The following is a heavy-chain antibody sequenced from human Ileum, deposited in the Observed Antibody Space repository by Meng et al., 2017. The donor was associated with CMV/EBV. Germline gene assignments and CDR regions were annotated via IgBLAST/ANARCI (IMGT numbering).Heavy chain of an antibody. CDR1: GGSISSSSYY. Sequence: QLELQEVGPGLVQPPETLSLPCPVAGGSISSSSYYLGWIRQPPGKGLEWIGSIYYSGSTYYNPSLKSRVTISVDTSKNQFSLKSSSVTAADTAVYYCARVGAMVRGPHFDYWGQGTLVTVSS. J-gene: IGHJ4*02. V-gene: IGHV4-39*07. D-gene: IGHD3-10*01. CDR2: IYYSGST. CDR3: ARVGAMVRGPHFDY.